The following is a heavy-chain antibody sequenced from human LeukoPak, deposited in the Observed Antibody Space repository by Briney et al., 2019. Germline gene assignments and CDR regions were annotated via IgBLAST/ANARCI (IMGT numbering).Heavy chain of an antibody. Sequence: GGSLRLSCAVSGFTFRNNHMHWVRQAPGKGLEWVAVISHDGNSKYYADSVKGRFSISRDNSKNTLYLQMNSLRAEDTAVYYCAKDKTAAGITYFDYWGQGTLVTVSS. CDR1: GFTFRNNH. CDR2: ISHDGNSK. CDR3: AKDKTAAGITYFDY. J-gene: IGHJ4*02. V-gene: IGHV3-30-3*01. D-gene: IGHD6-13*01.